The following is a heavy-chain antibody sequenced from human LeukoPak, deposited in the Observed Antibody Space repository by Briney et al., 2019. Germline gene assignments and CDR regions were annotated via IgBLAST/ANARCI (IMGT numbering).Heavy chain of an antibody. Sequence: PSETLSLTCTVSGGSISSYYWGWIRQPPGKGLEWIGSIYYSGSTYYNPSLKSRVTISVDTSKNQFSLKLSSVTAADTAVYYCARQDSSGYLPMNYWGQGTLVTVSS. CDR1: GGSISSYY. J-gene: IGHJ4*02. CDR2: IYYSGST. V-gene: IGHV4-39*01. D-gene: IGHD3-22*01. CDR3: ARQDSSGYLPMNY.